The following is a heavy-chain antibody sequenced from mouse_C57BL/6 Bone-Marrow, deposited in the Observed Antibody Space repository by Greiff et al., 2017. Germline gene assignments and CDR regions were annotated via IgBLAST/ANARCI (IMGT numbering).Heavy chain of an antibody. CDR3: ASVGYYG. Sequence: EVQVVESGGGLVKPGGSLKLSCAASGFTFSSYAMSWVRQTPEKRLEWVATISDGGSYTYYPDNVKDRFTISRDTAKNNLYLQMSHLKSEDTAMYFCASVGYYGWGQGTTLTVSS. CDR2: ISDGGSYT. V-gene: IGHV5-4*01. D-gene: IGHD2-3*01. J-gene: IGHJ2*01. CDR1: GFTFSSYA.